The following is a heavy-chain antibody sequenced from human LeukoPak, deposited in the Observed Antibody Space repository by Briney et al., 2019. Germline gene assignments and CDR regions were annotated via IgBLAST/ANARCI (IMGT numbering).Heavy chain of an antibody. CDR2: IYHSGST. CDR3: ARGGYYYDSSGTGAFDI. CDR1: GGSISSGGYS. J-gene: IGHJ3*02. D-gene: IGHD3-22*01. V-gene: IGHV4-30-2*01. Sequence: PSQTLSLTCAVSGGSISSGGYSWSWIRQPPGKGLEWIGYIYHSGSTYYNPSLKSRVTMSVDRSKNQFSLKLSSVTAADTAVYYCARGGYYYDSSGTGAFDIWGQGTMVTVSS.